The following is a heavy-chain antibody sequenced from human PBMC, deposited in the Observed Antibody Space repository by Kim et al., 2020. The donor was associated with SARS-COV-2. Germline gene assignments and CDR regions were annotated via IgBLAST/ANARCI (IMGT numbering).Heavy chain of an antibody. CDR2: ISSSGSTI. Sequence: GGSLRLSCAASGFTFSSYEMNWVRQAPGKGLEWVSYISSSGSTIYYADSVKGRFTISRDNAKNSLYLQMNSLRAEDTAVYYCAAQSDGDYVFGAFDIWGQGTMVTVSS. CDR1: GFTFSSYE. CDR3: AAQSDGDYVFGAFDI. V-gene: IGHV3-48*03. J-gene: IGHJ3*02. D-gene: IGHD4-17*01.